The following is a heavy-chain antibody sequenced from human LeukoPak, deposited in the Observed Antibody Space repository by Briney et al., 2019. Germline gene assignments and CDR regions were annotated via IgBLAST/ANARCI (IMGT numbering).Heavy chain of an antibody. CDR1: SGSISSDY. CDR2: IYYSGST. V-gene: IGHV4-59*01. D-gene: IGHD4-11*01. CDR3: ARGSNYVAYRFDP. Sequence: PSETLSLTCTVSSGSISSDYWSWIRQPPGKGLEWIGYIYYSGSTNYNPSLKSRVTISVDTSKNQFSLKLSSVTAADTAVYYCARGSNYVAYRFDPWGQGTLVTVSS. J-gene: IGHJ5*02.